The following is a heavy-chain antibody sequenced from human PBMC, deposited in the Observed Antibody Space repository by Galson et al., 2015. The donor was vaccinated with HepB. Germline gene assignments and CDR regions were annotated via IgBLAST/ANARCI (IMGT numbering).Heavy chain of an antibody. CDR2: ISGSGGST. V-gene: IGHV3-23*01. D-gene: IGHD3-22*01. CDR3: AKDGGQGYYYDSSGYYGFDY. J-gene: IGHJ4*02. CDR1: GFTFSSYA. Sequence: SLRLSCAASGFTFSSYAMSWVRQAPGKGLEWVSAISGSGGSTYYADSVKGRFTISRDNSKNTLYLQMNSLRAEDTAVYYCAKDGGQGYYYDSSGYYGFDYWGQGTLVTVSS.